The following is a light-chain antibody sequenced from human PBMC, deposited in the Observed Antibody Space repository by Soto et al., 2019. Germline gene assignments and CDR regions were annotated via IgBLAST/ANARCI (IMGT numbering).Light chain of an antibody. Sequence: ELVLTQSPGTLYLSPGERATLSCRASPSVSSNLAWYQQKPGQVPRLLIYDVSTSATGVPARFSGSGSGTDFTLNITILESEDCAVYYCQQYNNWPRTFGHGSKVDIK. CDR3: QQYNNWPRT. V-gene: IGKV3D-15*01. CDR1: PSVSSN. CDR2: DVS. J-gene: IGKJ1*01.